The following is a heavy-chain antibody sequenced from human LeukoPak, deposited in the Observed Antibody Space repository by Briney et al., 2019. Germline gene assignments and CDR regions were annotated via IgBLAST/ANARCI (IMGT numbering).Heavy chain of an antibody. Sequence: ASVKVSCKASGYTFTSYGISWVRQAPGQGLEWMGWISAYNGNTNYAQKLQGRVTMTTDTSTSTAYMELRSLRSDDTAAYYCARCLFYYYDSSGYPDYWGQGTLVTVSS. V-gene: IGHV1-18*01. CDR1: GYTFTSYG. D-gene: IGHD3-22*01. CDR2: ISAYNGNT. J-gene: IGHJ4*02. CDR3: ARCLFYYYDSSGYPDY.